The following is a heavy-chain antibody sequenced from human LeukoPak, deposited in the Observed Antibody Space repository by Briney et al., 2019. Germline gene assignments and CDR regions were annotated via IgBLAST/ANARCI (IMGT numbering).Heavy chain of an antibody. V-gene: IGHV1-8*01. D-gene: IGHD1-14*01. CDR3: ARQQTGSLDS. J-gene: IGHJ4*02. CDR1: GYTFTSSD. CDR2: MNPNSGNT. Sequence: ASVKVSCKASGYTFTSSDLNWVRQATGQGLEWMGWMNPNSGNTGYAQEFQGRVTMTRNTSISTAYMELSSLGSEDTAVYYCARQQTGSLDSWGQGTLVTVSS.